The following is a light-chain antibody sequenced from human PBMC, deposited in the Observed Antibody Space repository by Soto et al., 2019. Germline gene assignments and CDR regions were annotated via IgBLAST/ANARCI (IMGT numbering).Light chain of an antibody. J-gene: IGKJ2*01. CDR3: QQSYSTPPYT. CDR2: AAS. Sequence: DIQMTQSPSSLSAYVGDRVTITCRASQSISSYLNWYQQKPGKAPKLLIYAASSLQSGVPSRFSGSGSGTDFTLTISSLQPEDFANYYCQQSYSTPPYTFGQGTKLEIK. V-gene: IGKV1-39*01. CDR1: QSISSY.